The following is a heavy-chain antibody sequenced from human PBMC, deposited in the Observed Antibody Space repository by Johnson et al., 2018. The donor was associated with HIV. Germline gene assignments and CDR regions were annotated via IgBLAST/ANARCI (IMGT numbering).Heavy chain of an antibody. CDR2: ISYDGSNK. J-gene: IGHJ3*02. Sequence: VQLVESGGGVVQPGRSLRLSCAASGFTFSSYAMHWVRQAPGKGLEWVAVISYDGSNKYYADSVKGRFTISRDNSKNTLYLQMNRLRAEDTAVYYCVRDQGSGWPTNAFDIWGRGTRVTVSS. CDR1: GFTFSSYA. V-gene: IGHV3-30-3*01. D-gene: IGHD6-19*01. CDR3: VRDQGSGWPTNAFDI.